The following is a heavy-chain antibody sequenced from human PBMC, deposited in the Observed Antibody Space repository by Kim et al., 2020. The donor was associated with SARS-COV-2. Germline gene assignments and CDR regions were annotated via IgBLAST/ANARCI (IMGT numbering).Heavy chain of an antibody. CDR3: ARVGGFGDLFYGD. V-gene: IGHV1-3*01. D-gene: IGHD3-10*01. Sequence: YSTKVQGRVTITRETAASTAYMELSSLRSEDTAVYYCARVGGFGDLFYGDWGQGTLVTVSS. J-gene: IGHJ4*02.